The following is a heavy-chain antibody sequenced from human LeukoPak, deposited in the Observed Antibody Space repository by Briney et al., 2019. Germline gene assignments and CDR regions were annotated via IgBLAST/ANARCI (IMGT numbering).Heavy chain of an antibody. CDR1: GFSFSKYA. J-gene: IGHJ2*01. CDR3: AKTSTYYYDSSGRPGWYFDL. V-gene: IGHV3-30*18. D-gene: IGHD3-22*01. CDR2: ISYDGSNK. Sequence: PGKSLRLSCGSSGFSFSKYALHWVRQAPGKGLEWVAVISYDGSNKYYADSVKGRFTISRDNSKNTLYLQMNSLRAEDTAVYYCAKTSTYYYDSSGRPGWYFDLWGRGTLVTVSS.